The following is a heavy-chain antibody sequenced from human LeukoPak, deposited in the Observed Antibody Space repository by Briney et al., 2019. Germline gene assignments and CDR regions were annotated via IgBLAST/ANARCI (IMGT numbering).Heavy chain of an antibody. Sequence: GASVKVSCKASGYTFTGYYMHWVRQAPGQGLEWMGWINPNSGGTNYAQKFQGRVTMTRDTSISKAYMELSRLRSGDTAVYSFAREGGGSYTFGYGGQGPLAPASS. CDR1: GYTFTGYY. CDR2: INPNSGGT. CDR3: AREGGGSYTFGY. V-gene: IGHV1-2*02. D-gene: IGHD1-26*01. J-gene: IGHJ4*02.